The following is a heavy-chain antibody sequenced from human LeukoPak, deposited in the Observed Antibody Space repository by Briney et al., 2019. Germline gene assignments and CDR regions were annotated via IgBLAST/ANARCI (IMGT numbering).Heavy chain of an antibody. CDR2: ISAYNGNT. J-gene: IGHJ5*02. D-gene: IGHD6-13*01. Sequence: ASVKVSCKASGYTFTSYGISWVRQAPGQGLEWMGWISAYNGNTHYAQKLQGRVTMTTDTSTSTVYMELRSLRSDDTAVYYCARGSKYNSRWSRNKWFDPWGQGTLVTVSS. CDR3: ARGSKYNSRWSRNKWFDP. CDR1: GYTFTSYG. V-gene: IGHV1-18*01.